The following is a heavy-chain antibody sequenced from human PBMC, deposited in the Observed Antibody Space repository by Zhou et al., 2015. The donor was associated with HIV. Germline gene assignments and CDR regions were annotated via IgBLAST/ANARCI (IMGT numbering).Heavy chain of an antibody. V-gene: IGHV1-69*12. CDR2: IIPIVNTA. Sequence: QVQLVQSGAEVKKPGSSVKVSCKASGGTFNSYAITWVRQAPGQGLEWMGGIIPIVNTANYAQKFQGRVTITADESTSAAYMELSSLRSEDTAVYYCARGTHLVGATSAFDIWAKGQWSPSLQ. CDR1: GGTFNSYA. D-gene: IGHD1-26*01. J-gene: IGHJ3*02. CDR3: ARGTHLVGATSAFDI.